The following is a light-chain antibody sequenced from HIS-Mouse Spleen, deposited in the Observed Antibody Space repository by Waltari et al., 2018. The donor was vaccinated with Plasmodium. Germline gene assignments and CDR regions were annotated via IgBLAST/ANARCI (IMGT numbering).Light chain of an antibody. Sequence: DIQMTQSPSSLSASVGARVPITCRSSQSISSYLNWYQQKPGKTPKLLIYAASSLQSGVPSRFSGSGSGTDFTLTISSLQPEDFATYYCQQNYNTWTFGQGTKVEIK. CDR3: QQNYNTWT. J-gene: IGKJ1*01. CDR1: QSISSY. CDR2: AAS. V-gene: IGKV1-39*01.